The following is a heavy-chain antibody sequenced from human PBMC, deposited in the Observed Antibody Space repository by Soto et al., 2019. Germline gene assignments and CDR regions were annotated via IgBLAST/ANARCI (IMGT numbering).Heavy chain of an antibody. Sequence: QVQLQESGPGLVKPSETLSLTCTVSGGSVISSSHYWSWIRQPPGMGLEWIGYIYYTESTNYNPSLKSRVTISVDRSKNQFSLGLSSVTAADSAVYYCARETTITATYSYSGLAVWGQGTTVTVS. CDR1: GGSVISSSHY. D-gene: IGHD4-4*01. CDR3: ARETTITATYSYSGLAV. J-gene: IGHJ6*02. V-gene: IGHV4-61*01. CDR2: IYYTEST.